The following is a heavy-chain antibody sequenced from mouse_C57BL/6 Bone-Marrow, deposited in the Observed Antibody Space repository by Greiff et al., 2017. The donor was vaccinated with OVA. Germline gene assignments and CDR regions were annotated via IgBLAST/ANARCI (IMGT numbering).Heavy chain of an antibody. CDR1: GYTFTSYW. CDR3: AREYYGSSDY. D-gene: IGHD1-1*01. J-gene: IGHJ2*01. CDR2: IDPSDSYP. Sequence: QVQLQQPGAELVRPGTSVKLSCKASGYTFTSYWMHWVKQRPGQGLEWIGVIDPSDSYPNYNQKFKGKATLTVDTSSSTAYMQLSSLTSEDSAVYYCAREYYGSSDYWGQGTTLTVSS. V-gene: IGHV1-59*01.